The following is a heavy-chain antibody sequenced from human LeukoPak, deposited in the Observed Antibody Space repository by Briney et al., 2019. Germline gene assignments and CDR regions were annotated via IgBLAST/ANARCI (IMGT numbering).Heavy chain of an antibody. CDR2: INPNTGGT. CDR1: GYSFTGNY. CDR3: ARDSVTVLDGYSLGPSPAFDI. V-gene: IGHV1-2*02. Sequence: ASVKVSCKASGYSFTGNYMHWVRQAPGQGFEWMGWINPNTGGTNYAQKFKGRVLMTRDTSISTAYMELSRLRSDDTAVYYCARDSVTVLDGYSLGPSPAFDIWGQGTMVTVSS. D-gene: IGHD5-24*01. J-gene: IGHJ3*02.